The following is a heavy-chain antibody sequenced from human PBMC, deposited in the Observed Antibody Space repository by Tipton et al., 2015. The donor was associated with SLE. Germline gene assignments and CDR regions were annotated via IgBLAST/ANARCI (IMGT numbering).Heavy chain of an antibody. CDR3: AKGTLGYSYGYDAFDI. J-gene: IGHJ3*02. CDR2: ISYDGSNK. D-gene: IGHD5-18*01. V-gene: IGHV3-30*18. Sequence: SLRLSCAASGFTFSSYGMHWVRQAPGKGLEWVAVISYDGSNKYYADSVKGRFTISRDNSKNTLYLQMNSLRAEDTAVYYCAKGTLGYSYGYDAFDIWGQGTMVTVSS. CDR1: GFTFSSYG.